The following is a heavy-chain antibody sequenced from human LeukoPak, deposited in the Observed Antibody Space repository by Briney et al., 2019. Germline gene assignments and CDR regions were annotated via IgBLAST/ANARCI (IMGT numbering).Heavy chain of an antibody. CDR3: AGHGKAETYDY. Sequence: ASVKVSCKASGGTFSSYAISWVRQAPGQGLEWMGGIIPIFGTANYAQKFQGRVTITADKSTSTAYMELRGLRSDDTAVYYCAGHGKAETYDYWGQGTLVTVSS. D-gene: IGHD1-14*01. CDR1: GGTFSSYA. CDR2: IIPIFGTA. V-gene: IGHV1-69*06. J-gene: IGHJ4*02.